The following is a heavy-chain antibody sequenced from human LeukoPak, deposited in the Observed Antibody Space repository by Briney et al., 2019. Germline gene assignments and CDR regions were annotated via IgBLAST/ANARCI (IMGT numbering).Heavy chain of an antibody. CDR2: INPSDGGT. CDR1: GYRFTRYY. CDR3: AAHGSGKDAHIDY. V-gene: IGHV1-46*03. D-gene: IGHD3-10*01. J-gene: IGHJ4*02. Sequence: ASVKISCKASGYRFTRYYIHWMRQAPGLGLEWIGIINPSDGGTTYAQKFQDRVTMTRDTSTSTVYMDLRSLRSEDTAVYLCAAHGSGKDAHIDYWGQGTLVTVSS.